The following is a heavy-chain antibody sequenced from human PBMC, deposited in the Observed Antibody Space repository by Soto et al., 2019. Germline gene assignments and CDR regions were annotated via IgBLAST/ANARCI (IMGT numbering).Heavy chain of an antibody. V-gene: IGHV4-39*01. CDR3: AGDIVATIAFGGFDP. CDR2: TYYSGST. D-gene: IGHD5-12*01. J-gene: IGHJ5*02. CDR1: GGSISSSSYY. Sequence: PSETLSLTCTVSGGSISSSSYYWGWIRQPPGKGLEWIESTYYSGSTYYNPSLKSRVTISVDTSKNQFSLKLSSVTAADTAVYYCAGDIVATIAFGGFDPWGQGTLVTVSS.